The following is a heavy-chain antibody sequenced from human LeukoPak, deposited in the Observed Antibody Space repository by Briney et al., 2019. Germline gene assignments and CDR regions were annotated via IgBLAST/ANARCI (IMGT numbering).Heavy chain of an antibody. V-gene: IGHV3-7*01. Sequence: GGSLRLSCAASGFSFSNYWMTWLRQAPGKGLEWVANIRGDESRKYYLDSVTGRFTISRDNAKNSLYLQMNSLRAEDTAVYYCARDVFAQGGSGSIGGYWGQGTLVTVSS. J-gene: IGHJ4*02. CDR1: GFSFSNYW. CDR3: ARDVFAQGGSGSIGGY. CDR2: IRGDESRK. D-gene: IGHD3-10*01.